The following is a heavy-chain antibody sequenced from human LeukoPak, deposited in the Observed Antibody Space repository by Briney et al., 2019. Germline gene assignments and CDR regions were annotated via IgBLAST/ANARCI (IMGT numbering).Heavy chain of an antibody. J-gene: IGHJ4*02. D-gene: IGHD4-23*01. V-gene: IGHV4-34*01. CDR1: GGSFSGYY. Sequence: SETLSLTCAVYGGSFSGYYWSWIRQPPGKGLEWIGEINHSGSTNYNPSLKSRITISVDTSKNQFSLKLSSVTAADTAVYYCARLNNYGGSFDYWGQGTLVTVSS. CDR3: ARLNNYGGSFDY. CDR2: INHSGST.